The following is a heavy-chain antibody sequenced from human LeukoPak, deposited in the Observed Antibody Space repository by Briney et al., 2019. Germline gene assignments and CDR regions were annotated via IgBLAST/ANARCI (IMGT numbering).Heavy chain of an antibody. Sequence: ASVKVSCKASGGTFSSYAISWVRQAPGQGLEWMGRIIPILGIANYAQKFQGRVTITADKSTSTAYMGLSSLRSEDTAVYYCARGRRGYGYTDYWGQGTLVTVSS. V-gene: IGHV1-69*04. D-gene: IGHD5-18*01. CDR2: IIPILGIA. CDR1: GGTFSSYA. CDR3: ARGRRGYGYTDY. J-gene: IGHJ4*02.